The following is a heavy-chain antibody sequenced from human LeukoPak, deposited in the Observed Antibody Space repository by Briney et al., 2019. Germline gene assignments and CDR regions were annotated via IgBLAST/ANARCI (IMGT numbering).Heavy chain of an antibody. J-gene: IGHJ5*02. Sequence: SETLSLTCTVSGGSISNNFWTWIRQPPGKGLECIGFMYYSESASYNPSLNSRVTVSVDKSKNQISLRLTSLTAADTAVYYCARHGFYGDSARRKFDPWGQGTLVTVSS. D-gene: IGHD4-17*01. CDR3: ARHGFYGDSARRKFDP. CDR1: GGSISNNF. V-gene: IGHV4-59*08. CDR2: MYYSESA.